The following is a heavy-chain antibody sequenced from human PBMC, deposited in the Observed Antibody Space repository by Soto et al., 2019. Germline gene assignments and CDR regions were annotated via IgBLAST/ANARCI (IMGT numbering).Heavy chain of an antibody. Sequence: GGSLRLSCAASGFTFTRYSMNWVRQAPGKGLEWVSSISITTNYIYYGDSMKGRFTISRDNAKNSLYLEMNSLRAEDTAVYYCARESEDLTSNFDYWGQGALVTVSS. J-gene: IGHJ4*02. CDR1: GFTFTRYS. V-gene: IGHV3-21*06. CDR2: ISITTNYI. CDR3: ARESEDLTSNFDY.